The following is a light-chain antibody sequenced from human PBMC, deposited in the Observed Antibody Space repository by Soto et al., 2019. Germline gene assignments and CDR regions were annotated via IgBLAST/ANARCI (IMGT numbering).Light chain of an antibody. J-gene: IGKJ1*01. CDR2: WAS. CDR3: QQYYTTPWT. Sequence: DIGLTQSPDSLAVSLGERATINCKSSQSFLYSSNNKNYLAWYQQKPGQPPKALIYWASTRESGVPDRFSGSGSGTDFTLTISSLQAEDVAVYYCQQYYTTPWTFGQGTKVDI. CDR1: QSFLYSSNNKNY. V-gene: IGKV4-1*01.